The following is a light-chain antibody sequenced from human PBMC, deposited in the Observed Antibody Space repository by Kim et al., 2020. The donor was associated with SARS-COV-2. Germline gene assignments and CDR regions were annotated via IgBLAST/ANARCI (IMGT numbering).Light chain of an antibody. V-gene: IGKV3-20*01. CDR2: GAS. J-gene: IGKJ1*01. CDR3: QQYGSSPRT. CDR1: QSVSSNY. Sequence: SPGERATISCMASQSVSSNYLAWYQQKPGQAPRLLIYGASSRATGIPDRFSGSGSGTDFTLTISRLEPEDFAVYYCQQYGSSPRTFGQGTKVDIK.